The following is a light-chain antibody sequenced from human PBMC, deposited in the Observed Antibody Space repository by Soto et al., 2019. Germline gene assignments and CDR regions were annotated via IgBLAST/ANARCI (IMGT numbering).Light chain of an antibody. CDR3: QTWGTGSVV. CDR1: SGHSSYA. CDR2: LNSDGSH. J-gene: IGLJ2*01. Sequence: QAVVTQSPSASASLGASVKLTCTLSSGHSSYAIAWHQQQPEKGPRYLMKLNSDGSHSKGHGIPDRFSGSSSGAERYLTISSLQSEDEADYYCQTWGTGSVVFGGGTKLTVL. V-gene: IGLV4-69*01.